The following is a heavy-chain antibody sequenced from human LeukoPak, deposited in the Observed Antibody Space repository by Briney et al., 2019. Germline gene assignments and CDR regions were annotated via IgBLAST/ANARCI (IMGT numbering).Heavy chain of an antibody. CDR2: INHSGST. J-gene: IGHJ4*02. D-gene: IGHD5-12*01. V-gene: IGHV4-34*01. CDR1: GGSFSGYY. Sequence: SETLSLTCAVYGGSFSGYYWSWIRQPPGKGLEWIGEINHSGSTNYNPSFKSRVTISVDTSKNQFSLKLSSVIAADTAVYYCARGGYSGYVYWGQGTLVTVSS. CDR3: ARGGYSGYVY.